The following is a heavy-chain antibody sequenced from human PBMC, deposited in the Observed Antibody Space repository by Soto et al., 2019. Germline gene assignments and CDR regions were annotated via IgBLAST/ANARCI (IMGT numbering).Heavy chain of an antibody. V-gene: IGHV4-31*03. J-gene: IGHJ5*02. Sequence: LSLTCTVSGGSISSGGYYWSWIRQHPGKGLEWIGYIYYSGSTYYNPSLKSRVTISVDTSKNQFSLKLSSVTAADTAVYYCARGAVEMATIANWFDPWGQGTLVTVSS. CDR2: IYYSGST. CDR3: ARGAVEMATIANWFDP. CDR1: GGSISSGGYY. D-gene: IGHD5-12*01.